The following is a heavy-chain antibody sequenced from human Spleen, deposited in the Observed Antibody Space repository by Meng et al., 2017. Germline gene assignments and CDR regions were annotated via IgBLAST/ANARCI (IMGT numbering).Heavy chain of an antibody. V-gene: IGHV1-18*04. J-gene: IGHJ3*02. CDR2: ISDYNGNT. CDR3: ARAPRMLYSGSGNYYRNDAFDI. CDR1: GYTFTAYY. D-gene: IGHD3-10*01. Sequence: ASVKVSCKASGYTFTAYYMHWVRQAPGQGLEWMGCISDYNGNTNYAQKFQGRVTLTTDTSTKTAYMELRSLRSDDTAVYFCARAPRMLYSGSGNYYRNDAFDIWGQGTMVTVSS.